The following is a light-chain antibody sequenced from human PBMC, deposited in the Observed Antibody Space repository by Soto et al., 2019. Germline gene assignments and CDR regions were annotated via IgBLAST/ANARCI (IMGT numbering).Light chain of an antibody. CDR2: DVT. Sequence: QSALTQPPSVSGSPGQSVTISCTGTISDAGFYARVSWYQQPPGTAPKLLIYDVTSRPSGVPDRFSGSRSGKTASLTISGLQPEDEADYYCSSYTSSSTDVFGPGTKLTVL. V-gene: IGLV2-18*02. CDR3: SSYTSSSTDV. CDR1: ISDAGFYAR. J-gene: IGLJ1*01.